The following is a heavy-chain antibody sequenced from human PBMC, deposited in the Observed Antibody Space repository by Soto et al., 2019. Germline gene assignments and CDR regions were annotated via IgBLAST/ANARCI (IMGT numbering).Heavy chain of an antibody. D-gene: IGHD1-26*01. CDR2: IWYDGSNK. J-gene: IGHJ4*02. Sequence: PGGSLILSCAASGFTFSSYGMHWVRPAPGKGLEWVAVIWYDGSNKYYADSVKGRFTISRDNSKNTLYLQMNSLRAEATAVYYCARDRVPGYSGSPGFDYWGQGTLVTVSS. V-gene: IGHV3-33*01. CDR3: ARDRVPGYSGSPGFDY. CDR1: GFTFSSYG.